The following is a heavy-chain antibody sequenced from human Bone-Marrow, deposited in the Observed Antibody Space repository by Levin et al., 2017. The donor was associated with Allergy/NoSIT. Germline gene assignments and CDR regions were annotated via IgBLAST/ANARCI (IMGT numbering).Heavy chain of an antibody. CDR2: ISSSSSYI. D-gene: IGHD6-6*01. J-gene: IGHJ4*02. CDR1: GFTFSSYS. CDR3: AREDSSSPFDY. Sequence: GESLKISCAASGFTFSSYSMNWVRQAPGKGLEWVSSISSSSSYIYYADSVKGRFTISRDNAKNSLYLQMNSLRAEDTAVYYCAREDSSSPFDYWGQGTLVTVSS. V-gene: IGHV3-21*01.